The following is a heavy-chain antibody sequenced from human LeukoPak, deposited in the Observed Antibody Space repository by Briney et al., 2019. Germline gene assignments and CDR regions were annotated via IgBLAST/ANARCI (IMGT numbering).Heavy chain of an antibody. CDR1: GYTFTSYA. D-gene: IGHD1/OR15-1a*01. Sequence: ASVKVSCKASGYTFTSYARHWVRQAPGQRLEWMGWINAGNGNTKYSQKFQGRVTITRDTSASTAYMELSSLRSEDTAVYYCARDRLAEHGYWYFDLWGRGTLVTVSS. J-gene: IGHJ2*01. CDR3: ARDRLAEHGYWYFDL. CDR2: INAGNGNT. V-gene: IGHV1-3*01.